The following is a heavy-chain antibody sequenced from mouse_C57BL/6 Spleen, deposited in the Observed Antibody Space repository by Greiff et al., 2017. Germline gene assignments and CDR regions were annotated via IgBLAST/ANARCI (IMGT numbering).Heavy chain of an antibody. CDR2: ILPGSGST. Sequence: QVQLQQSGAELMKPGASVKLSCKATGYTFTGYWIEWVKQRPGHGLEWIGEILPGSGSTNYNEKFKGKATFTADTSSNTAYMPLSSLTTEDSAIYYCASRKDYDVRGWFAYWGQGTLVTVSA. J-gene: IGHJ3*01. CDR3: ASRKDYDVRGWFAY. CDR1: GYTFTGYW. D-gene: IGHD2-4*01. V-gene: IGHV1-9*01.